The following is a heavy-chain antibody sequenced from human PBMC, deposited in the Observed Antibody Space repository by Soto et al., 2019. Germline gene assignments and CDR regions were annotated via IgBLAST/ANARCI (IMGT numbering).Heavy chain of an antibody. D-gene: IGHD6-13*01. V-gene: IGHV3-23*01. CDR2: ISESGGST. Sequence: GGSLRLSCSASLFSFSDYAMSCFRQAPGKGLEWVSVISESGGSTHYADSVRGRFTVSRDNSKNSLSLRMNSLRDEDTAVYFCAKRSPYSSGWYSPIFDYWGQGALVTVSS. CDR3: AKRSPYSSGWYSPIFDY. CDR1: LFSFSDYA. J-gene: IGHJ4*02.